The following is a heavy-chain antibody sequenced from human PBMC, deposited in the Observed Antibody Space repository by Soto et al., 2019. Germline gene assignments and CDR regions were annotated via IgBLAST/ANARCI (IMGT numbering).Heavy chain of an antibody. CDR2: IPQDGVDG. D-gene: IGHD2-21*02. Sequence: GGSLRLSCEVSGFTFSMYSMSWVRPSPGKGLEWVAKIPQDGVDGHYADSVTGRCTTSRDNGKNSLYLQLNNLRAEDTDVHYCARDHLILPAHVFFHGSDVGGRGATVTVSS. CDR3: ARDHLILPAHVFFHGSDV. CDR1: GFTFSMYS. J-gene: IGHJ6*02. V-gene: IGHV3-7*03.